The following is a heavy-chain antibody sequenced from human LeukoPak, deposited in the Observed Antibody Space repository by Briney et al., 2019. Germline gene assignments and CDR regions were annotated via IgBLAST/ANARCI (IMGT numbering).Heavy chain of an antibody. CDR1: GFTFSSYA. J-gene: IGHJ4*02. Sequence: GGSLRLSCAASGFTFSSYAMSWVRQAPGKGLEWVSAISGSGGSTYYADSVKGRFTISRDNSKNTLYLQMNSLRAEDTAVYYCASVRWYYDFWSGYYFDYWGQGTLVTVSS. D-gene: IGHD3-3*01. CDR2: ISGSGGST. V-gene: IGHV3-23*01. CDR3: ASVRWYYDFWSGYYFDY.